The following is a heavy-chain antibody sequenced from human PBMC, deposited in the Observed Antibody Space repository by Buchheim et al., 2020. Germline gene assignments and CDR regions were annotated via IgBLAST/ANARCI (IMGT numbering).Heavy chain of an antibody. CDR3: ARDSSGVDSSSSFGY. Sequence: EVQLLESGGGSVQPGGSLRLSCAASGFTFSSYAMSWVRQAPGKGLEWVSGISGSADSTYYADSVKGRFTISRDNSKNTPYLQMNSLRAEDTAVYYCARDSSGVDSSSSFGYWGQGTL. D-gene: IGHD6-6*01. V-gene: IGHV3-23*01. CDR2: ISGSADST. CDR1: GFTFSSYA. J-gene: IGHJ4*02.